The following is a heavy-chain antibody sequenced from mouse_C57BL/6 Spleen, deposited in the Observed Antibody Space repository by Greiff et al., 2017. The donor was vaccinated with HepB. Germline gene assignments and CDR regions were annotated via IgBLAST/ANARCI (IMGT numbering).Heavy chain of an antibody. D-gene: IGHD4-1*01. Sequence: VQLQQSGAELVKPGASVKMSCTASGYTFTTYPIEWVKQNHGKSLEWIGNFHPYNDDTKYNEKFKGKATLTVETSSSAVYLELSRLTSDDAAVYYCARGNWDGFDYAMDYWGPAATVTVSS. CDR1: GYTFTTYP. V-gene: IGHV1-47*01. J-gene: IGHJ4*01. CDR2: FHPYNDDT. CDR3: ARGNWDGFDYAMDY.